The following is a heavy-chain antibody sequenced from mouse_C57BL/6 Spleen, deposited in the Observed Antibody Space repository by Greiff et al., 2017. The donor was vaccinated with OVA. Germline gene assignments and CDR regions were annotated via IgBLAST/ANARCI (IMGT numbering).Heavy chain of an antibody. Sequence: QVQLKESGPGLVAPSQSLSITCTVSGFALTSYGVDWVRQSPGKGLEWLGVIWGVGSTNYNSALKSRLSIIKDNSKTQVFLKMNSLQTADTAMYYCVSEGYDGYAFAYWGQGTLVTVSA. CDR3: VSEGYDGYAFAY. CDR1: GFALTSYG. D-gene: IGHD2-3*01. V-gene: IGHV2-6*01. J-gene: IGHJ3*01. CDR2: IWGVGST.